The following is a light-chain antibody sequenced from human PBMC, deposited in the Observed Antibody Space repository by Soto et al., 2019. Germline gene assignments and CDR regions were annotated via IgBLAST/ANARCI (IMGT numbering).Light chain of an antibody. CDR2: EGS. CDR1: SSDVGNYNP. V-gene: IGLV2-23*01. CDR3: CSYPGSSAYV. Sequence: QSALTQPASVSGSPGQSITISCTGTSSDVGNYNPVCWYQQHPGKAPKLLIYEGSKRPSGISSRFSGSKSGNTAPLTISGLQAEDEADYFCCSYPGSSAYVFGAGTKLTVL. J-gene: IGLJ1*01.